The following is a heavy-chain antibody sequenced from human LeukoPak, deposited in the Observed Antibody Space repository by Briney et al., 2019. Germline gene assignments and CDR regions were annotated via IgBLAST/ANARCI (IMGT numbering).Heavy chain of an antibody. D-gene: IGHD3-10*01. V-gene: IGHV3-74*01. CDR1: GFTFSNYW. J-gene: IGHJ4*02. CDR2: INRDGSTT. CDR3: AREKKSGESSEIDY. Sequence: GGSLRLSCAASGFTFSNYWVHWVRQAPGKGLVWVSRINRDGSTTNYADSVKGRFTVSRDNAKNTLNLQMNSLRAEDTAVYYGAREKKSGESSEIDYWGQGTLVTVSS.